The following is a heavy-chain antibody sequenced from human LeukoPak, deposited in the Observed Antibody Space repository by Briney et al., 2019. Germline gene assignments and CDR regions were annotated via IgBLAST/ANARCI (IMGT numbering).Heavy chain of an antibody. D-gene: IGHD3-10*01. CDR1: GGSISSYY. CDR3: ARDLSGSLYFDY. Sequence: SETLSLTCTVSGGSISSYYWSWIRQPPGKGLEWIGYIYYSGSTNYNPSLKSRVTISVDTSKNQFSLKLSSVTAADTAIYFCARDLSGSLYFDYWGHGILVTVSA. CDR2: IYYSGST. J-gene: IGHJ4*01. V-gene: IGHV4-59*12.